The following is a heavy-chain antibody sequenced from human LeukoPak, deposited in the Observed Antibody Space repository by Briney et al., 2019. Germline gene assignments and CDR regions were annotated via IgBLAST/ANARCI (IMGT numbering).Heavy chain of an antibody. Sequence: GGSLRLSCAASGFTFSSYAMSWVRQVPGKGLEWVSVISGSGDNTFYADSVKGRFTISRDNSKNMLYLQLNSLRAEDTAVYYCARQHCSGGDCYFFDWGQGTLVTVSS. V-gene: IGHV3-23*01. J-gene: IGHJ4*02. CDR1: GFTFSSYA. CDR2: ISGSGDNT. CDR3: ARQHCSGGDCYFFD. D-gene: IGHD2-15*01.